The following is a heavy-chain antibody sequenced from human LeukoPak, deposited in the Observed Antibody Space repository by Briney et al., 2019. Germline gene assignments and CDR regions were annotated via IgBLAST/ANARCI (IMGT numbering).Heavy chain of an antibody. CDR1: GYTFTGYY. Sequence: ASVKVSCKASGYTFTGYYMHWVRQAPGQGLEWMGWINPNSGGTNYAQKFQGRVTMTRDTSISTAYMELSRLRSDDTAVYYCARDTIWFGEHAFDIWGQGTMVTVSS. J-gene: IGHJ3*02. CDR3: ARDTIWFGEHAFDI. V-gene: IGHV1-2*02. CDR2: INPNSGGT. D-gene: IGHD3-10*01.